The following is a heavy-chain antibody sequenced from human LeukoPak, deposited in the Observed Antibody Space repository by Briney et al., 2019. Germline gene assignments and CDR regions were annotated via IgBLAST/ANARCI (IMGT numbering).Heavy chain of an antibody. J-gene: IGHJ4*02. CDR1: GFTFSSYW. CDR3: ARDDGPNYYDSTGYYSKVPFFDY. Sequence: GGSLRLSCAASGFTFSSYWMHWVRQVPGKGLVWVSRIKSDGSSRAYADYVKGRFTISRDNAKSTLYLQMNSLRAEDTAVYYCARDDGPNYYDSTGYYSKVPFFDYWGQGNLVTVSS. CDR2: IKSDGSSR. V-gene: IGHV3-74*01. D-gene: IGHD3-22*01.